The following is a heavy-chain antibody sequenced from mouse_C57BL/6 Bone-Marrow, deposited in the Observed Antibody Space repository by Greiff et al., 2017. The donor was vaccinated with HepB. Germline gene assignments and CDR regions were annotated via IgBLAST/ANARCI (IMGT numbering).Heavy chain of an antibody. J-gene: IGHJ4*01. Sequence: VQLKESGGGLVKPGGSLKLSCAASGFTFSDYGMHWVRQAPEKGLEWVAYISSGSSTIYYADTVKGRFTISRDNAKNTLFLQMTSLRSEDTAMYYCARDYYGAMDYWGQGTSVTVSS. CDR2: ISSGSSTI. CDR3: ARDYYGAMDY. V-gene: IGHV5-17*01. D-gene: IGHD2-1*01. CDR1: GFTFSDYG.